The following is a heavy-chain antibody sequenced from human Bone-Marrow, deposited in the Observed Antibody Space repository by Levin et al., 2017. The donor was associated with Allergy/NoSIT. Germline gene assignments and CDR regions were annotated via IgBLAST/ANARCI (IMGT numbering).Heavy chain of an antibody. CDR1: GYIFSHYT. CDR3: ARGGSVDV. J-gene: IGHJ6*04. Sequence: ASVKVSCETSGYIFSHYTMTWVRQAPGQGLEWMGVINTNTGRPTYARDFTGRFVFSLDTSVSTAYLQISNLKSEDTAVYYCARGGSVDVWGTGTAVTVSS. V-gene: IGHV7-4-1*01. CDR2: INTNTGRP. D-gene: IGHD3-16*01.